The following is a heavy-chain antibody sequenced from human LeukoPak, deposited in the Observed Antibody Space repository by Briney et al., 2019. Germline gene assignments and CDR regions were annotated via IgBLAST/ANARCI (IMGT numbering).Heavy chain of an antibody. CDR1: GCSISSGGYY. D-gene: IGHD4-17*01. V-gene: IGHV4-31*03. CDR3: ARAPGAYGDYCYYGMYV. J-gene: IGHJ6*02. CDR2: IYYSGST. Sequence: SQTLSLTCTVSGCSISSGGYYWSWIRQHPGKGLEWVGYIYYSGSTYYNPSLKSRVTISVDTSKNQFSLKLSPGTAADTAVYYCARAPGAYGDYCYYGMYVWGQGKTVTVSS.